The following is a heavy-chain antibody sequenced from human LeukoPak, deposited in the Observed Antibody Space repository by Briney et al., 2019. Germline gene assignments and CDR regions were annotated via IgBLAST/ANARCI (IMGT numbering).Heavy chain of an antibody. J-gene: IGHJ4*02. CDR3: ARDGGDY. D-gene: IGHD3-16*01. CDR2: ISYDGSQK. V-gene: IGHV3-30*03. Sequence: PGGSLRLSCAASGFSFSDSGMSWVRQAPGKGLEWVAVISYDGSQKYYSDSVKGRFTIFRDNSKSTLFLQMNSLRPEDTSAYYCARDGGDYWGRGTLVTVSS. CDR1: GFSFSDSG.